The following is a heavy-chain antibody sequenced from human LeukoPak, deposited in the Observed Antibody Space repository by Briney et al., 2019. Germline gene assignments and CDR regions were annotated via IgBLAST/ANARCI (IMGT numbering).Heavy chain of an antibody. CDR3: ARCLRYSSGWYSYYYYGMDV. J-gene: IGHJ6*02. V-gene: IGHV3-23*01. CDR2: ISGSGGST. CDR1: GFTFSSYA. D-gene: IGHD6-19*01. Sequence: HPGGSLRLSCAASGFTFSSYAMSWVRQAPGKGLEWVSAISGSGGSTYYADSVKGRFTISRDNSKNTLYLQMNSLRAEDTAVYYCARCLRYSSGWYSYYYYGMDVWGQGTTVTVSS.